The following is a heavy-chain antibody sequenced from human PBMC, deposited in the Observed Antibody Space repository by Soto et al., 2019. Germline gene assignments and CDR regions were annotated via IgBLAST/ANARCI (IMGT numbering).Heavy chain of an antibody. J-gene: IGHJ6*02. CDR2: VNHSGST. V-gene: IGHV4-34*01. D-gene: IGHD5-18*01. CDR3: AKGPGYSFGYSVYYYYYGMDV. CDR1: GGSLSGIY. Sequence: SETLSLTCVVYGGSLSGIYWTWVRQPPGKGLEWIGEVNHSGSTNYSPSLESRITISLDTSNNRFSLKLSSVTAADTAVYYCAKGPGYSFGYSVYYYYYGMDVWGQGTTVT.